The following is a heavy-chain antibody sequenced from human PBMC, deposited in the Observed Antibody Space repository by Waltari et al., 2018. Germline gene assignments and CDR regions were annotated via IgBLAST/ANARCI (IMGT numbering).Heavy chain of an antibody. D-gene: IGHD3-3*01. V-gene: IGHV3-9*03. CDR1: GFTFDDYA. J-gene: IGHJ4*02. Sequence: EVQLVESGGGLVQPGRSLRLSCAASGFTFDDYAMHWVRQAPGKGLEWVSGISWNSGSIGYADSVKGRFTISRDNAKNSLYLQMNSLRAEDMALYYCAKEAGGARDFWGGLDYWGQGTLVTVSS. CDR2: ISWNSGSI. CDR3: AKEAGGARDFWGGLDY.